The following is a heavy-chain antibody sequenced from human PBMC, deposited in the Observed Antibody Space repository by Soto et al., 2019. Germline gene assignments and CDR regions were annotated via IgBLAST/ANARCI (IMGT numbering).Heavy chain of an antibody. J-gene: IGHJ5*02. D-gene: IGHD3-10*01. CDR3: ARESHGSGSYYRGRLGFDP. CDR1: GGYISSGDYY. V-gene: IGHV4-30-4*01. CDR2: IYYSGST. Sequence: PXETLSLTCGVSGGYISSGDYYWSRIRQPPGKGLEWIGYIYYSGSTYYNPSLKSRVTISVDTSKNQFSLKLSSVTAADTAVYYCARESHGSGSYYRGRLGFDPWGQGTLVTVSS.